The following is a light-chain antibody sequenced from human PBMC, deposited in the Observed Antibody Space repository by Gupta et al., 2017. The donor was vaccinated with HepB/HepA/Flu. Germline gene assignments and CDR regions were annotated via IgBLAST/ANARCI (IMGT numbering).Light chain of an antibody. Sequence: DIVMTQSPDSLAVSLGERATINCKSSRSVLYSSDNKNYLAWYQQKPGQPPKLLIYWASTRESGVPDRFSGSGSGTDFTLTISSLQAEDVAVYYCQRGYSSPWTFGQGTKVEIK. V-gene: IGKV4-1*01. CDR2: WAS. CDR1: RSVLYSSDNKNY. J-gene: IGKJ1*01. CDR3: QRGYSSPWT.